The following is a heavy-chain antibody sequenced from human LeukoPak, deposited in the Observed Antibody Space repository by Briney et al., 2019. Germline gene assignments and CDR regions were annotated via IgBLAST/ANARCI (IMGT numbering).Heavy chain of an antibody. CDR3: AREFVVVTASTAYYFDY. CDR1: GGSVSSGSYY. J-gene: IGHJ4*02. D-gene: IGHD2-21*02. Sequence: SETLSLTCTVSGGSVSSGSYYWSWIRQPPGKELEWIGYIYYSGSTNYNPSLKSRVTISVDTSKNQFSLKLSSVTAADTAVYYCAREFVVVTASTAYYFDYWGQGTLVTVSS. V-gene: IGHV4-61*01. CDR2: IYYSGST.